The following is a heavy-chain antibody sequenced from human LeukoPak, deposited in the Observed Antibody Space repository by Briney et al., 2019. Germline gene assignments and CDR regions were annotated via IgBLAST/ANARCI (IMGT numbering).Heavy chain of an antibody. CDR3: ARKPIAVAGPGDYYYYMDV. D-gene: IGHD6-19*01. J-gene: IGHJ6*03. CDR2: ILSDGGKE. V-gene: IGHV3-33*01. CDR1: EFTFSSYG. Sequence: GGSLRLSCAASEFTFSSYGMHWVRQAPGKGLEWVAVILSDGGKEFYTDSVKGRFTISRDNSKNTLYLQMNSLRAEDTAVYYCARKPIAVAGPGDYYYYMDVWGKGTTVTVSS.